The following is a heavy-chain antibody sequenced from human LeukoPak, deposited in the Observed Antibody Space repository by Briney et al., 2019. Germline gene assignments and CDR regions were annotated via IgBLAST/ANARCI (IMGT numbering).Heavy chain of an antibody. V-gene: IGHV3-7*05. J-gene: IGHJ3*02. CDR3: ARDVEGGTSDI. CDR2: IDQSGGRN. D-gene: IGHD3-16*01. CDR1: GFTFSRFW. Sequence: GGSLRLSCAASGFTFSRFWMNWVRQAPGRGLEWVANIDQSGGRNNYVDSVKGRFTISRDNAKNSLFLEMSSLRADDTAVYFCARDVEGGTSDIWGQGTTVTVSP.